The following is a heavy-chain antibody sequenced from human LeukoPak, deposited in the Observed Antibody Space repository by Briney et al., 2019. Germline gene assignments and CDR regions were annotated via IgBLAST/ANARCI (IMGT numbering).Heavy chain of an antibody. CDR1: GYSFTSYW. V-gene: IGHV5-51*01. CDR2: IYPGDSDT. Sequence: GESLKISCKGSGYSFTSYWIGWVRQMPGKGLEWMGIIYPGDSDTRYSPSFQGQVTISADKSISTAYLQWSSLKASDTAMYYCARRSTSGYDFWSGQYYYYMDVWGKGTAVTVSS. J-gene: IGHJ6*03. CDR3: ARRSTSGYDFWSGQYYYYMDV. D-gene: IGHD3-3*01.